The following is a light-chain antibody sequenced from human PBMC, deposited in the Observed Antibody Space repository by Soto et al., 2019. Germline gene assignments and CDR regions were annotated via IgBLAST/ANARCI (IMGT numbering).Light chain of an antibody. Sequence: ETVMTQSPVTLSVSPGDTVTLSCRASQRVSNSLAWYQQKPGQAPRLIINDAFNRATGIPARFSGSGSGTDFTLTISGLEPEDFAVYYCQHRFSWPPAFGQGTKVDIK. CDR1: QRVSNS. V-gene: IGKV3-11*01. CDR3: QHRFSWPPA. CDR2: DAF. J-gene: IGKJ1*01.